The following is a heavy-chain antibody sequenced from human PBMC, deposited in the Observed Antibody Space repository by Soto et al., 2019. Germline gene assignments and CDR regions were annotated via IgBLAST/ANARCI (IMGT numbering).Heavy chain of an antibody. D-gene: IGHD1-26*01. CDR2: IYRGGSTV. Sequence: QVQLVVSGGGLGKPGGSLRLSCAASGFTFSDFHMIWVRQAPGKGLEWISYIYRGGSTVSYADSVQGRFTISRDNAKNSLYLQLDCLSVEDTAVYYCAKRIVGTTGHAFDVWGHGTTVTISS. CDR1: GFTFSDFH. V-gene: IGHV3-11*01. J-gene: IGHJ6*02. CDR3: AKRIVGTTGHAFDV.